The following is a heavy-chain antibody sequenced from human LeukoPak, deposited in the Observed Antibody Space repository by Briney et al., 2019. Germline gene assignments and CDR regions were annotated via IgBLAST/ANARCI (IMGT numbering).Heavy chain of an antibody. J-gene: IGHJ4*02. CDR1: GFTFSSYG. CDR2: ISGSGGST. V-gene: IGHV3-23*01. Sequence: GGSLRLSCAASGFTFSSYGMSWVRQAPGKGLEWVSAISGSGGSTYYADSVKGRFTISRDNSKNTLYLQMNSLRAEDTAVYYCARGNMVTTLDGYWGQGTLVTVSS. CDR3: ARGNMVTTLDGY. D-gene: IGHD4-17*01.